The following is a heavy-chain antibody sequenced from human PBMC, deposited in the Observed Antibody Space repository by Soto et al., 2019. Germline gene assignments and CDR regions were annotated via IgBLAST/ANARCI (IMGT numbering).Heavy chain of an antibody. CDR3: AAYSSSWYSLVY. CDR1: GFTFDDYA. D-gene: IGHD6-13*01. J-gene: IGHJ4*02. Sequence: EVQLVESGGGLIQPGRSLRLSCAASGFTFDDYAMHWVRQAPGKGLEWVSGISWNSGSILYADSVTGRFTISRDNAKNSLYLQMNGLRPEDTALYYCAAYSSSWYSLVYWGQGTLVTVSS. V-gene: IGHV3-9*01. CDR2: ISWNSGSI.